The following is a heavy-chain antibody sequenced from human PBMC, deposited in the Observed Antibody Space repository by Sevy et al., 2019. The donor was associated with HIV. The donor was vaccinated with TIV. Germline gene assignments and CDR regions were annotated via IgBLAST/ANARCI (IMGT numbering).Heavy chain of an antibody. Sequence: ASVKVSCKASGYTFIGYYMHWVRQAPGQGLEYMGWIKPNSGGTNYTQKFQGRVTMPRDTSINTAYMELSSLRSDDTAVYYCASSRGITSPYYYGMDVWGQGTTVTVSS. CDR2: IKPNSGGT. V-gene: IGHV1-2*02. CDR1: GYTFIGYY. J-gene: IGHJ6*02. D-gene: IGHD3-10*01. CDR3: ASSRGITSPYYYGMDV.